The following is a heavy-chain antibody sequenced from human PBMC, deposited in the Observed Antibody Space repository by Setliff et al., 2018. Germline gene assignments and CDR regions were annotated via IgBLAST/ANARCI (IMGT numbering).Heavy chain of an antibody. V-gene: IGHV1-18*04. CDR3: VRLVRFCSRTVCQRTSGDEA. D-gene: IGHD3-3*01. CDR1: GYTFAESI. Sequence: ASVKVSCKASGYTFAESIVSWVRQAPGQGLEWMGWIGVYTGHPSFAQTFEDRVSMSTDKSTNMAYMELRGLRSDDTAVYYCVRLVRFCSRTVCQRTSGDEAWGQGTLVTVSS. CDR2: IGVYTGHP. J-gene: IGHJ5*02.